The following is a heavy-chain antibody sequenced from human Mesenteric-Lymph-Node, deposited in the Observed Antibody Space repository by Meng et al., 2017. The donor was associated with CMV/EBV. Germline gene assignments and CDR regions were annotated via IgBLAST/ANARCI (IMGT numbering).Heavy chain of an antibody. V-gene: IGHV1-2*02. CDR1: GFTFTGYY. CDR3: ATSQRPYDAFDV. D-gene: IGHD6-25*01. J-gene: IGHJ3*01. CDR2: INPNSGGT. Sequence: ASVTVSCKASGFTFTGYYMHWVRQAPGQGLEWMGWINPNSGGTNFAQNFQGRVTMTRDTSISTAYMELSRLTPDDTGMYYCATSQRPYDAFDVWGQGTMVTVSS.